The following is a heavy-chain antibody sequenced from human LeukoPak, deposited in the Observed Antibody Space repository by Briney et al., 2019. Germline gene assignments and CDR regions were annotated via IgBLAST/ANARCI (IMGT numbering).Heavy chain of an antibody. J-gene: IGHJ3*02. Sequence: SVKVSCKASGGTFSSYAISWVRQAPGQGLKWMGGIIPIFGTANYAQKFQGRVTITADKSTSTAYMELSSLRSEDTAVYYCARGYCSGGSCIDAFDIWGQGTMVTVSS. CDR3: ARGYCSGGSCIDAFDI. CDR2: IIPIFGTA. CDR1: GGTFSSYA. D-gene: IGHD2-15*01. V-gene: IGHV1-69*06.